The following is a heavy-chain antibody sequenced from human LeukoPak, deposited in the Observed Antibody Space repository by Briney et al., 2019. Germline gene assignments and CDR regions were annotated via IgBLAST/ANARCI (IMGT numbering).Heavy chain of an antibody. Sequence: SETPPLTCAVYGGSFSGYYWSWIRQPPGKGLEWIGEINHSGSTNYNPSLKSRVTISVDTSKNQFSLKLSSVTAADTAVYYCARGYCSGGSCVTLDYWGQGTLVTVSS. V-gene: IGHV4-34*01. CDR3: ARGYCSGGSCVTLDY. D-gene: IGHD2-15*01. CDR2: INHSGST. CDR1: GGSFSGYY. J-gene: IGHJ4*02.